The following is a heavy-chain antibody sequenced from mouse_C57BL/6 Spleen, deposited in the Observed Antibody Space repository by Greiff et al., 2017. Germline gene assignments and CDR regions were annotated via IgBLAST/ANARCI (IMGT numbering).Heavy chain of an antibody. J-gene: IGHJ4*01. V-gene: IGHV1-4*01. CDR1: GYTFTSYA. CDR2: INPSSGYT. Sequence: QVQLQQSGAELARPGASVKLSCKASGYTFTSYAMHWVKQRPGQGLEWIGYINPSSGYTKYNQKFKDKATLTADKSSSPAYMQLSSLTSEDSAVXYCARIYYDYDGGSYYAMDYWGQGTSVTVSS. D-gene: IGHD2-4*01. CDR3: ARIYYDYDGGSYYAMDY.